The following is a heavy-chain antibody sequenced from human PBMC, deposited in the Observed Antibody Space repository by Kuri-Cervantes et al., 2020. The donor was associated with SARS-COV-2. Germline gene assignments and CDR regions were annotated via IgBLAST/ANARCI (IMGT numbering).Heavy chain of an antibody. D-gene: IGHD6-13*01. V-gene: IGHV3-53*01. Sequence: ETLSLTCAASGFTVSSNYMSWVRQAPGKGLEWVSVIYSGGSTYYADSVKGRFTISRDNSKNTLYLQMNSLRAEDTAVYYCARDENYSSSWYADYYYYYGMDVWGQGTTVTVSS. CDR2: IYSGGST. CDR3: ARDENYSSSWYADYYYYYGMDV. CDR1: GFTVSSNY. J-gene: IGHJ6*02.